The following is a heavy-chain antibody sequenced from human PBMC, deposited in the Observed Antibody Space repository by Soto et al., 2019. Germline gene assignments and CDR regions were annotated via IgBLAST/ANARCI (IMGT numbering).Heavy chain of an antibody. CDR3: ASGNSSSAKYYGMDV. CDR2: IYHSGST. CDR1: GGYISSSIW. Sequence: PSETLSLTCAVSGGYISSSIWWSWVRQPPGKGLERIGEIYHSGSTNYKPSLKTRVTISVDNSKNQFSLKLSSVTAADTAVYYRASGNSSSAKYYGMDVWGQGTTVTVSS. J-gene: IGHJ6*02. D-gene: IGHD6-6*01. V-gene: IGHV4-4*02.